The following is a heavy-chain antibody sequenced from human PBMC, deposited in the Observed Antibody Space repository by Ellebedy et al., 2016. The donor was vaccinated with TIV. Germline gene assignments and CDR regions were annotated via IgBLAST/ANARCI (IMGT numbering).Heavy chain of an antibody. CDR3: AKGTEGGTGTFYYYGMDV. CDR2: ISYDGSNK. CDR1: GFTFSSYA. V-gene: IGHV3-30*04. J-gene: IGHJ6*02. Sequence: GGSLRLSCAASGFTFSSYAMHWVRQAPGKGLEWVAVISYDGSNKYYADSVKGRFTISRDNSKNTLYLQMNSLRAEDTAVYYCAKGTEGGTGTFYYYGMDVWGQGTTVTVSS. D-gene: IGHD1-7*01.